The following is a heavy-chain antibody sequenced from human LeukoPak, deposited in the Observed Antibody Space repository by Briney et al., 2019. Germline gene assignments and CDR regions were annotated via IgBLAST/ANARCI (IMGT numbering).Heavy chain of an antibody. CDR1: GFTFSSYA. CDR2: ITPSGDGT. V-gene: IGHV3-23*01. D-gene: IGHD1-26*01. CDR3: AKDSPVATW. J-gene: IGHJ4*02. Sequence: GGSLRLSCAASGFTFSSYAMHWVRQAPGKGLEWVSSITPSGDGTYYAASVKGRFTISRDNSKNTLYLQMDSLRADDTAKYYCAKDSPVATWWGQGTLVTVSS.